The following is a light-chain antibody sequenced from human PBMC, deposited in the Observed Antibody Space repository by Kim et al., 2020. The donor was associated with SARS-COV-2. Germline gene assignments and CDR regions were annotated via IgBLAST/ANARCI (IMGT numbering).Light chain of an antibody. CDR1: SMDVGGYNY. CDR3: SSYTSSSTLYV. V-gene: IGLV2-14*03. CDR2: DVS. Sequence: SITISCTGTSMDVGGYNYVSWYQQHPGKAPKLMTYDVSNRPSGVSNRFSGSKSGNTASLTISGLQAEDEADYYCSSYTSSSTLYVFGTGTKVTVL. J-gene: IGLJ1*01.